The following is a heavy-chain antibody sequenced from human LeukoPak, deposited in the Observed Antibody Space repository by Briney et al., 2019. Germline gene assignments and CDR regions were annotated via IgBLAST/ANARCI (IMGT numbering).Heavy chain of an antibody. D-gene: IGHD2-2*01. CDR1: GGSISSGDYY. Sequence: PSETLSLTCTVSGGSISSGDYYWSWIRQPPGKGLEWIGYIYYSGSTYYNPSLKSRVTISVDTSKNQFSLKLSSVTAADTAVYYCARLCPIVVVPAATTKNDAFDIWGQGTMVTVSS. V-gene: IGHV4-30-4*01. J-gene: IGHJ3*02. CDR3: ARLCPIVVVPAATTKNDAFDI. CDR2: IYYSGST.